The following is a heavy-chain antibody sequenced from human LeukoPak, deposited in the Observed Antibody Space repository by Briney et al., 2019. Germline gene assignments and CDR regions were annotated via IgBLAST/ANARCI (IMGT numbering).Heavy chain of an antibody. CDR2: IKQDGSEK. J-gene: IGHJ6*02. Sequence: GGSLRLSCAASGFTFSSYWMSWVRQAPGKGLGWVANIKQDGSEKYYVDSVKGRFTISRDNSKNTLYLQMNSLRAEDTAVYYCARDGGLRPFNYYYYGMDVWGQGTTVTVSS. D-gene: IGHD3-16*01. CDR1: GFTFSSYW. V-gene: IGHV3-7*03. CDR3: ARDGGLRPFNYYYYGMDV.